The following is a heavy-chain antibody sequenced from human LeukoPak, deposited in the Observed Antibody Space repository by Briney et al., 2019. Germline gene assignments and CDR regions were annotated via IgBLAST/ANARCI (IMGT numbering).Heavy chain of an antibody. CDR2: IIPIFGTA. J-gene: IGHJ4*02. V-gene: IGHV1-69*05. Sequence: SVKISCKASGGTFSSYAIIWVRQAPGQGLEWMGGIIPIFGTANYAQKFQGRVTITTDETTSTAYMELSSLRSEDMAVYYCASRGYSGYDGGYYFDYWGQGTLVTVSS. CDR3: ASRGYSGYDGGYYFDY. CDR1: GGTFSSYA. D-gene: IGHD5-12*01.